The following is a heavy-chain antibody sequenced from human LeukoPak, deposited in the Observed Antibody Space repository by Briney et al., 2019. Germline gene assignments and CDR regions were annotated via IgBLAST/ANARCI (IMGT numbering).Heavy chain of an antibody. CDR2: INHGGST. D-gene: IGHD2-2*01. J-gene: IGHJ3*02. CDR1: RGALSCYY. Sequence: SVPLSLASAVHRGALSCYYWSWTRPPPGKGLEWSGAINHGGSTNYNPTLKSRVTISLDTAKKQVSLKMSYLTAGDTAVYYCAIHPRWDIVVVPAAMSGAFDIWGQGTMVTVSS. V-gene: IGHV4-34*01. CDR3: AIHPRWDIVVVPAAMSGAFDI.